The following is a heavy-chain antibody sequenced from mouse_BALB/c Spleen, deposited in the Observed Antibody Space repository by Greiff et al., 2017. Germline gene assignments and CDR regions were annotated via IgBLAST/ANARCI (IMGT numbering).Heavy chain of an antibody. Sequence: DVHLVESGGDLVKPGGSLKLSCAASGFTFSSYGMSWVRQTPDKRLEWVATISSGGSYTYYPDSVKGRFTISRDNAKNTLYLQMSSLKSEDTAMYYCARPYGYDVWYFDYWGQGTTLTVSS. J-gene: IGHJ2*01. D-gene: IGHD2-2*01. CDR2: ISSGGSYT. V-gene: IGHV5-6*01. CDR1: GFTFSSYG. CDR3: ARPYGYDVWYFDY.